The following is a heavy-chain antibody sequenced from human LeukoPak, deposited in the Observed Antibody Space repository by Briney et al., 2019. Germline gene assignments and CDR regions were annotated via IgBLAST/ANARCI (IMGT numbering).Heavy chain of an antibody. D-gene: IGHD5-18*01. V-gene: IGHV4-4*07. CDR1: GASISSYY. Sequence: SETLSLTCTVSGASISSYYWNWIRQPAGKGLEWIGRIYTSGSTNYNLSLKSRVTMSVDTSKNQFSLTLSSVTTADTAVYYCARGQKYRNGYTVTELGSGYFAYWGQGTLVTVSS. CDR3: ARGQKYRNGYTVTELGSGYFAY. CDR2: IYTSGST. J-gene: IGHJ4*02.